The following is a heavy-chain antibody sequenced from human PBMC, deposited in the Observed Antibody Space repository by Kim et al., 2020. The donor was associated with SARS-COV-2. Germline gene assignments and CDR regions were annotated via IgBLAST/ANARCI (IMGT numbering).Heavy chain of an antibody. CDR3: ARKGVTMVRGVIGVLHYY. J-gene: IGHJ6*01. Sequence: SETLSLICAAYGGSFSGYYWSWIRQPPGKGLEWIGEINHRGSTNYNPSLKSRVTISVDTSKNQFSLKLSSATAADTPVYYRARKGVTMVRGVIGVLHYY. V-gene: IGHV4-34*01. D-gene: IGHD3-10*01. CDR2: INHRGST. CDR1: GGSFSGYY.